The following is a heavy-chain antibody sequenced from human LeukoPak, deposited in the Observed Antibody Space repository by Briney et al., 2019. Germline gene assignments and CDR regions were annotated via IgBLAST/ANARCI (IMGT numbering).Heavy chain of an antibody. D-gene: IGHD5-24*01. Sequence: GSLRLSCAASGFTFSSYAMHWVRQAPGKGLGRVAVISYDGSNKYYADSVKGRFTISRDNSKNTLYLQMNSLRAEDTAVYYCARDPKMATIQYYFDYWGQGTLVTVSS. V-gene: IGHV3-30-3*01. CDR1: GFTFSSYA. J-gene: IGHJ4*02. CDR3: ARDPKMATIQYYFDY. CDR2: ISYDGSNK.